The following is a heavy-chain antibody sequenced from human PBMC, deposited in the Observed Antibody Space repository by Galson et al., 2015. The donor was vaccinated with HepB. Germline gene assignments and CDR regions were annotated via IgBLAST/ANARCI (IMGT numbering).Heavy chain of an antibody. CDR1: GYTFTGYY. D-gene: IGHD2-15*01. V-gene: IGHV1-2*06. Sequence: SVKVSCKASGYTFTGYYMHWVRQAPGQGLEWMGRINPNSGGTNYAQRFQGRVTMTRDTSISTAYMELNSLRSDDTAVYYCARGRYCSGGSCYSPFDSWGQGTLVTVPS. CDR2: INPNSGGT. CDR3: ARGRYCSGGSCYSPFDS. J-gene: IGHJ4*02.